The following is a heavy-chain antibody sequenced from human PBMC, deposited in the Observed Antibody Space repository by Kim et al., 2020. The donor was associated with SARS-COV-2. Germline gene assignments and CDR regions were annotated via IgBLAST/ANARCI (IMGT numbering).Heavy chain of an antibody. CDR3: ARDIEGFFDY. J-gene: IGHJ4*02. CDR2: NR. D-gene: IGHD3-16*02. Sequence: NRYSAASVRGRFIISRDNSKKTLYLQMNSLKSEDTAFYYCARDIEGFFDYWGQGTLVTVSS. V-gene: IGHV3-30-3*01.